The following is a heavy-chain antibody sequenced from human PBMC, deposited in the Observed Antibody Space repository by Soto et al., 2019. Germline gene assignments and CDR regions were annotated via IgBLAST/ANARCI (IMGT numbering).Heavy chain of an antibody. Sequence: ASVKVSCKASGYTFTSYGISWVRQAPGQGLEWMGWISAYNGNTNYAQKLQGRVTMTTDTSTSTAYMELRSLRSDDTAVYYCARIRDIVVVTAAMKPGVCDYWGQGTLVTVS. CDR3: ARIRDIVVVTAAMKPGVCDY. J-gene: IGHJ4*02. CDR1: GYTFTSYG. D-gene: IGHD2-2*01. V-gene: IGHV1-18*01. CDR2: ISAYNGNT.